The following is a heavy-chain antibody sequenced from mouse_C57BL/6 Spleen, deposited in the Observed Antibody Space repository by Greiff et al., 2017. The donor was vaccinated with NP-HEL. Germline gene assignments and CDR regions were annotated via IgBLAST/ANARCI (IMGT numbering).Heavy chain of an antibody. Sequence: QVQLQQSGAELVRPGASVTLSCKASGYTFTDYEMHWVKQTPVHGLEWIGAIDPETGGTAYNQKFTGKAILTADKSSSTAYMELRSLTSEDSAVYYCTSGAFYAMDYWGQGTSVTVSS. CDR2: IDPETGGT. CDR1: GYTFTDYE. J-gene: IGHJ4*01. CDR3: TSGAFYAMDY. V-gene: IGHV1-15*01.